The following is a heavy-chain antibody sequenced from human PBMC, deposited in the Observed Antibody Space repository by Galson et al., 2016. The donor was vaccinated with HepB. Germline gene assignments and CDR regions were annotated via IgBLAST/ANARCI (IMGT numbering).Heavy chain of an antibody. J-gene: IGHJ4*02. Sequence: SVKVSCKASGYRFSDYAIHWVRQAPGQSLEWLGWVHGGSDDTKYSQNFQGRVTLSRDTSATTAYMELSSLRSEDTAVYFCARMKLGGFDYWGQGTLVTVSS. CDR3: ARMKLGGFDY. CDR2: VHGGSDDT. V-gene: IGHV1-3*01. CDR1: GYRFSDYA.